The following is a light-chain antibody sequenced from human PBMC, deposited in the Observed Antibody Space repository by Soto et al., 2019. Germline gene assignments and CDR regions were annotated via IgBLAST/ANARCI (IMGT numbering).Light chain of an antibody. J-gene: IGLJ1*01. Sequence: QSVLTQPPSASGTPGQRVTISCSGRSYNIGSNYVYWYQQLPGTAPKLLIYRNNQRPSGVPDRFSGSKSGTSASLAISGLRSEDEADYYWAAWDDSLSGSGVFGTGTKVNVL. V-gene: IGLV1-47*01. CDR2: RNN. CDR3: AAWDDSLSGSGV. CDR1: SYNIGSNY.